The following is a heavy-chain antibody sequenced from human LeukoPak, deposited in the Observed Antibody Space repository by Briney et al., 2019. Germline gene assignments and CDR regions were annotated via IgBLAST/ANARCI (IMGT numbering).Heavy chain of an antibody. J-gene: IGHJ5*02. CDR2: INHSGST. V-gene: IGHV4-34*01. CDR1: GGSFSGYY. D-gene: IGHD6-13*01. CDR3: ARGANPNYSSSWRNWFDP. Sequence: SETLSLTCAVYGGSFSGYYWSWIRQPPGKGLEWIGEINHSGSTNYNPSLKSRVTISVDTSKNQFSLKLSSVTAADTAVYYCARGANPNYSSSWRNWFDPWGQGTLVTFSS.